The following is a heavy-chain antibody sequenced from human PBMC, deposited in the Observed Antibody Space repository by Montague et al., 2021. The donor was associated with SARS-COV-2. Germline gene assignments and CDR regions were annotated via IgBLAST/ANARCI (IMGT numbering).Heavy chain of an antibody. CDR1: GDSVSSTTYY. Sequence: SETLSLTCTVSGDSVSSTTYYWAWIRQPPGKGLEYIGTIYYSGSSYYNPSLKSRVAMSVDTSKNQFSLKLDSVTAADTAVYYCARVCGGRTLYYWGQGILVTVSS. CDR2: IYYSGSS. J-gene: IGHJ4*02. CDR3: ARVCGGRTLYY. D-gene: IGHD3-16*01. V-gene: IGHV4-39*07.